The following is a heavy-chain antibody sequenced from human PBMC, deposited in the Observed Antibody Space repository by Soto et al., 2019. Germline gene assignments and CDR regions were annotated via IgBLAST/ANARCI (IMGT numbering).Heavy chain of an antibody. CDR1: GYTFTNFG. J-gene: IGHJ4*02. CDR2: INAGNGNT. CDR3: ARDDSGFSGSHYIDYFNY. D-gene: IGHD1-26*01. Sequence: ASVKVSCKASGYTFTNFGISWVRQAPGQRLEWMGWINAGNGNTKYSQKFQGRVTITRDTSAGTVYMQLSSLTSEDTAVYYCARDDSGFSGSHYIDYFNYWGQGALVTVSS. V-gene: IGHV1-3*01.